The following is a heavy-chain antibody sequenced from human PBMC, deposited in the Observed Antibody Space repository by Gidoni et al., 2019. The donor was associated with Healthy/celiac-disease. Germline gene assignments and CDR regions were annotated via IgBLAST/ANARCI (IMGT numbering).Heavy chain of an antibody. CDR3: ARGLLVPAARANWFDP. V-gene: IGHV4-34*01. Sequence: QVQLQQWGAGMLKPSETLSLTCAVYGGSFSGYYWSWIRQPPGKGLDWIGEINHSGSTNYNPSLKSRVTISVDTSKNQFSLKLSSVTAADTAVYYCARGLLVPAARANWFDPWGQGTLVTVSS. CDR1: GGSFSGYY. CDR2: INHSGST. D-gene: IGHD2-2*01. J-gene: IGHJ5*02.